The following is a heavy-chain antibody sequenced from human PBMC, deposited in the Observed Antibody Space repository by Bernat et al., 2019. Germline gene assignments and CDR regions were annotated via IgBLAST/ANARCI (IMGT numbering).Heavy chain of an antibody. CDR1: GGSISSSSYY. V-gene: IGHV4-39*01. J-gene: IGHJ4*02. CDR3: ARVGYCSGGSCYDDDY. Sequence: QLQLQESGPGLVKPSETLSLTCTVSGGSISSSSYYLGRIRQPPGKGLGWIGSIYYRGSNYYNPSLKSRVTISGDTSKNQFSLKLSSVTAADTAVYYCARVGYCSGGSCYDDDYWGQGTLVTVSS. D-gene: IGHD2-15*01. CDR2: IYYRGSN.